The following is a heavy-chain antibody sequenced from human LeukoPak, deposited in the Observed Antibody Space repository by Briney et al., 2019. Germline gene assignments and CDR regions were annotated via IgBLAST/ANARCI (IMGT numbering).Heavy chain of an antibody. Sequence: SETLSLTCTVTGGSITPYYWSWIRQPPGKGLEWIGYIYYSGSTNYNPSLKSRVTISVDTSNNQFSLNLSSVTAADTAVYYCASSYCSGGHCYPQQKVYYFDFWGQGSLVTVSS. CDR1: GGSITPYY. D-gene: IGHD2-15*01. CDR2: IYYSGST. CDR3: ASSYCSGGHCYPQQKVYYFDF. J-gene: IGHJ4*02. V-gene: IGHV4-59*01.